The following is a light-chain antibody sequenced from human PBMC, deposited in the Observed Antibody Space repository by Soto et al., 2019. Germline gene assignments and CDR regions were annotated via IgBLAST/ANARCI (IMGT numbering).Light chain of an antibody. V-gene: IGKV1-33*01. CDR2: ETS. Sequence: DIQMTQSPSSLSASVGDRVTITCQASQAISPYLNWYQQKPGKAPKLLIYETSNLQTGVRSRFIGSGSGTDFAFTISSLPTEGFAAYDCQQYDNLPFTFGTGTKVDI. CDR1: QAISPY. CDR3: QQYDNLPFT. J-gene: IGKJ3*01.